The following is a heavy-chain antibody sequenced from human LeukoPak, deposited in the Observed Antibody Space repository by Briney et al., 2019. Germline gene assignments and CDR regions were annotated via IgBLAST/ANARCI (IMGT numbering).Heavy chain of an antibody. CDR2: ISPHNGGT. J-gene: IGHJ4*02. V-gene: IGHV1-18*04. CDR3: ARSTGLYCSSTSCYWEWRYFDY. D-gene: IGHD2-2*01. Sequence: ASVMVSCKASGYTFTGYYIHWVRQAPGQGLEWMGWISPHNGGTNYAQKLQGRVTMTTDTSTSTAYMELRSLRSDDTAVYYCARSTGLYCSSTSCYWEWRYFDYWGQGTLVTVSS. CDR1: GYTFTGYY.